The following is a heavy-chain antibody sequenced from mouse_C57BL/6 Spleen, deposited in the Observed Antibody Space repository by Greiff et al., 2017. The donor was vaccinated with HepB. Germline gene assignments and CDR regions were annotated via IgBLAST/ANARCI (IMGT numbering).Heavy chain of an antibody. CDR3: TTDYYGSSYGVLYFDV. V-gene: IGHV14-4*01. CDR1: GFNIKDDY. CDR2: IDPENGDT. Sequence: EVQLQQSGAELVRPGASVKLSCTASGFNIKDDYMHWVKQRPEQGLEWIGWIDPENGDTEYASKFQGKATITADTSSNTAYLQLSSLTSEDTAVYYGTTDYYGSSYGVLYFDVWGTRTTVTVSS. J-gene: IGHJ1*03. D-gene: IGHD1-1*01.